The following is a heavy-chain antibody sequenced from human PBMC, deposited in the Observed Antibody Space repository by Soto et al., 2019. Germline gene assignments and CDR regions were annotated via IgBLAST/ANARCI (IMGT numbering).Heavy chain of an antibody. CDR2: IYYSGST. CDR3: ARTEVDWLFRMNWFDP. J-gene: IGHJ5*02. CDR1: GGSISSYY. V-gene: IGHV4-59*01. D-gene: IGHD3-9*01. Sequence: SEILSLTCTVSGGSISSYYWSWIRQPPGKGLEWIGYIYYSGSTNYNPSLKSRVTISVDTSKNQFSLKLSSVTAADTAVYYCARTEVDWLFRMNWFDPWGQGTLVTVSS.